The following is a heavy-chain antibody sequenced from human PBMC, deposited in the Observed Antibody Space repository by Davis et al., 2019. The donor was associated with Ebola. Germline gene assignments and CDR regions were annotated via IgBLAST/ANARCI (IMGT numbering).Heavy chain of an antibody. CDR3: ARLGPLGAAVPWGNWFDP. CDR2: IYYSGST. D-gene: IGHD6-13*01. V-gene: IGHV4-59*08. CDR1: GGSISSYY. J-gene: IGHJ5*02. Sequence: MPSETLSLTCAVSGGSISSYYWSWIRQPPGKGLEWIGYIYYSGSTNYNPSLKSRVTISVDTSKNHFSLKLSSVTAADTAVYYCARLGPLGAAVPWGNWFDPWGQGTLVTVSS.